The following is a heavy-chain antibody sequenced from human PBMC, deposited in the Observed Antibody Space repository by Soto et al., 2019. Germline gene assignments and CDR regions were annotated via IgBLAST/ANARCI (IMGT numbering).Heavy chain of an antibody. Sequence: GGSLRLSCAASGFTFSSYAMSWVRQAPGKGLEWVSAISGSGGSTYYADSVKGRFTISRDNSKNTLYLQMNSLRAEDTAVYYCAKPTGMTTVPYYFDYWGQGTLVTVSS. CDR2: ISGSGGST. V-gene: IGHV3-23*01. CDR1: GFTFSSYA. CDR3: AKPTGMTTVPYYFDY. J-gene: IGHJ4*02. D-gene: IGHD4-4*01.